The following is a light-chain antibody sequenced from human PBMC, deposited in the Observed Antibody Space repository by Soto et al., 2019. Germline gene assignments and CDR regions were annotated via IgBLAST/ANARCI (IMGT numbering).Light chain of an antibody. J-gene: IGKJ4*01. CDR3: QQYGSPALS. CDR2: GAS. CDR1: QSINSNN. V-gene: IGKV3-20*01. Sequence: EIVLTQSPGTLSLSPGERATLSCRASQSINSNNLAWYQQTPGQGPRLLIYGASSRATGIPDRFSGSGSGTEFTLTITRVEPVDFALYYCQQYGSPALSFGGGTKVEI.